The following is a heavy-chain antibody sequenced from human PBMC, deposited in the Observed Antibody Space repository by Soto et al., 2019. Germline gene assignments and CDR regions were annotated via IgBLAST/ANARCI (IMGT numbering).Heavy chain of an antibody. CDR1: GGTFSSHS. D-gene: IGHD2-2*01. CDR3: STSVYCSTTRCYYYYGLDV. CDR2: IIPIFGTE. Sequence: QVQLVQSGAEVKKPGSSVKVSCKVSGGTFSSHSINWVRQAPGQGPEWMGGIIPIFGTENYAQKFQGRVTMTADESTSTAYMEQSSLTSEDTALYSCSTSVYCSTTRCYYYYGLDVWGQGTTVIVSS. J-gene: IGHJ6*02. V-gene: IGHV1-69*01.